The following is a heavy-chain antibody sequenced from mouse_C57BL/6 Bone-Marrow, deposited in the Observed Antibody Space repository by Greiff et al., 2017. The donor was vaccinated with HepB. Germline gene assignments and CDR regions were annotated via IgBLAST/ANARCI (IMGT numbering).Heavy chain of an antibody. CDR3: ARSPHYYGSSYPFDY. CDR2: IDPSDSYT. Sequence: QVQLQQPGAELVMPGASVKLSCKASGYTFTSYWMHWVKQRPGQGLEWIGEIDPSDSYTNYNQKSKGKSTLTVDKSSSTAYMQLSSLTSEDSAVYYCARSPHYYGSSYPFDYWGQGTTLTVSS. J-gene: IGHJ2*01. D-gene: IGHD1-1*01. CDR1: GYTFTSYW. V-gene: IGHV1-69*01.